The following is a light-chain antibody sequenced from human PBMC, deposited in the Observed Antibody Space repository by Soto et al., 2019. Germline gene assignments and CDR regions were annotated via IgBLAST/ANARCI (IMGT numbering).Light chain of an antibody. Sequence: QSALTQPPSVSGAPGQRVTISCTGSSSNIGAGYDVHRYRQLPGTAPKLLIYGNSNRPSGVPDRFSGSKSGTSASLAITGLQSEDEADYYCQSYDSSLSGYVFGTGTKLTVL. V-gene: IGLV1-40*01. J-gene: IGLJ1*01. CDR3: QSYDSSLSGYV. CDR1: SSNIGAGYD. CDR2: GNS.